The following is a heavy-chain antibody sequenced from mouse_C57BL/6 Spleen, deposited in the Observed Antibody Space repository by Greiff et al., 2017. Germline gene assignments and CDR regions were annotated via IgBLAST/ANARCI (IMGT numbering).Heavy chain of an antibody. CDR1: GYAFSSSW. CDR2: IYPGDGDT. CDR3: ARGHYYGSSYGWFAY. J-gene: IGHJ3*01. Sequence: VKLMESGPELVKPGASVKISCKASGYAFSSSWMNWVKQRPGKGLEWIGRIYPGDGDTNYNGKFKGKATLTADKSSSTAYMQLSSLTSEDSAVYFCARGHYYGSSYGWFAYWGQGTLVTVSA. D-gene: IGHD1-1*01. V-gene: IGHV1-82*01.